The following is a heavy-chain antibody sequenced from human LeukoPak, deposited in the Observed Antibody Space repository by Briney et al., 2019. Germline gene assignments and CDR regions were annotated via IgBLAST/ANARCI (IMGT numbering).Heavy chain of an antibody. D-gene: IGHD3-16*01. CDR3: ASVWGCSWKAYMDV. J-gene: IGHJ6*03. CDR2: ISAYNGNT. Sequence: GASVKVSCKASGYTFTSYGISWVRQAPGQGLEWMGWISAYNGNTNYAQKLQGRVTMTTDTSTSTAYMELRSLRSDDTAVYYCASVWGCSWKAYMDVWGKGTTVTVSS. V-gene: IGHV1-18*01. CDR1: GYTFTSYG.